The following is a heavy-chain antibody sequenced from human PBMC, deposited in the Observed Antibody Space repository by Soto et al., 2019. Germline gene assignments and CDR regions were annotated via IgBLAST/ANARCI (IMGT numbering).Heavy chain of an antibody. CDR2: IYYSGST. Sequence: SETLSLTCSVSGGSISGYYWSWIRQTPEKGLEWIGYIYYSGSTNYNPSLKSRVTMLIDMSKNQFSLKLTSVSAADTAVYYCARGAPVDLDYWGQGTLVTVSS. CDR1: GGSISGYY. V-gene: IGHV4-59*12. CDR3: ARGAPVDLDY. J-gene: IGHJ4*02.